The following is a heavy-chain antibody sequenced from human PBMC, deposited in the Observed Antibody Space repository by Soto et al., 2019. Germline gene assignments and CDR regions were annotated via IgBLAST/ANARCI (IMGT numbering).Heavy chain of an antibody. V-gene: IGHV3-30-3*01. Sequence: QMELVESGGGVVQPGESLRLSCAASGFTFNYYPMHWVRQTPGKGLEWVAVISFDGSNKYYADSVKGRFTISRDNSKNMLYLQMNSVSPEDAAVYYCANLPGALVAVLYIYPLDGRDPLSDVDVWGQGTTVSVSS. CDR3: ANLPGALVAVLYIYPLDGRDPLSDVDV. D-gene: IGHD6-19*01. CDR2: ISFDGSNK. CDR1: GFTFNYYP. J-gene: IGHJ6*02.